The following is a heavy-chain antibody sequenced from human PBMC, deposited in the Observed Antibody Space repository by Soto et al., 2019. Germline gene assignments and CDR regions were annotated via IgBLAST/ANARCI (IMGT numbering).Heavy chain of an antibody. CDR1: GYTFTSYG. CDR2: ISAYNGNT. Sequence: ASVKVSCKASGYTFTSYGISWVRQAPGQGLEWMGWISAYNGNTNYAQKLQGRVTMTTDTSTSTAYMELRSLRSDDTAVYYCARFRVSNLRRGATIQDFDYRGQGTLVPVSS. V-gene: IGHV1-18*01. J-gene: IGHJ4*02. CDR3: ARFRVSNLRRGATIQDFDY. D-gene: IGHD5-12*01.